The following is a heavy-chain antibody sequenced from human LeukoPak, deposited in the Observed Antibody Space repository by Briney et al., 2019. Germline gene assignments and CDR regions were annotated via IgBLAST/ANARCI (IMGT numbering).Heavy chain of an antibody. CDR3: ARHGLYYYYMDV. Sequence: GGSLRLSCAASGFTFSSYSMNWVRQAPGEGLEWVANVKQDGSEKYYVDSVKGRFTISRDNAKNSLYLQMNSLRAEDTAVYYCARHGLYYYYMDVWGKGTTVTVSS. V-gene: IGHV3-7*01. CDR2: VKQDGSEK. CDR1: GFTFSSYS. J-gene: IGHJ6*03.